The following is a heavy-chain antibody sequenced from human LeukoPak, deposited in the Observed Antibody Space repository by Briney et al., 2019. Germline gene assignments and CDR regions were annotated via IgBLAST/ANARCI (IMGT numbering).Heavy chain of an antibody. CDR2: IKSKTDGGTT. J-gene: IGHJ3*02. Sequence: GGSLRLSCAASGFTFGPYTMNWVRQAPGKGLEWVGRIKSKTDGGTTDYAAPVKGRFTISRDDSKNTLYLQMNSLKTEDTAVYYCTTAEGSGSYFDGDAFDIWGQGTMVTVSS. V-gene: IGHV3-15*01. D-gene: IGHD1-26*01. CDR1: GFTFGPYT. CDR3: TTAEGSGSYFDGDAFDI.